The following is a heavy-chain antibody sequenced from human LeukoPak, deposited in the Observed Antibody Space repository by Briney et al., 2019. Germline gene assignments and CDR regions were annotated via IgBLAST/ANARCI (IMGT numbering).Heavy chain of an antibody. V-gene: IGHV1-69*01. CDR1: GGTFSSYA. J-gene: IGHJ6*02. D-gene: IGHD2-2*01. Sequence: SVKVSCKASGGTFSSYAISWVRQAPGQGLEWMGGIIPIFGTANYAQKFQGRVTITADESTSTAYMELSSLRSEDTAVYYCARRRSTGNHCSSTSCYAGDYYYYGMDVWGQGTTVTVSS. CDR3: ARRRSTGNHCSSTSCYAGDYYYYGMDV. CDR2: IIPIFGTA.